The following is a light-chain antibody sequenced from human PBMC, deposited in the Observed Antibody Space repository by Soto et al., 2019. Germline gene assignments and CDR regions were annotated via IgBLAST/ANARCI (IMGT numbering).Light chain of an antibody. CDR3: QQYNSYLFT. CDR2: KSS. CDR1: QTVSVW. V-gene: IGKV1-5*03. J-gene: IGKJ3*01. Sequence: DIQMTQSPSTLSASVGDGVTIACRASQTVSVWLTWYQQKPGKAPKLLLYKSSILESGVPSRFSGNGSETDFTLTISSLQPDDIGTYYCQQYNSYLFTFGPGTKVDIK.